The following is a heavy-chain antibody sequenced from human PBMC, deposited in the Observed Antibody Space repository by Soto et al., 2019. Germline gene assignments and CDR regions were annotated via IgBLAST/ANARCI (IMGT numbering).Heavy chain of an antibody. CDR2: VIPRLGTA. CDR3: ARAEDYYDSSGYYPLDY. D-gene: IGHD3-22*01. CDR1: VCTFSSYA. V-gene: IGHV1-69*01. Sequence: QVQLVQSGAEVKKPGSSVKVYCKASVCTFSSYAISWVRQAPGQGLEWMGGVIPRLGTANYAQKFQGRVTITADESTSTAYMELSSLRYEDTAVYYCARAEDYYDSSGYYPLDYLGQGTLVTVSS. J-gene: IGHJ4*02.